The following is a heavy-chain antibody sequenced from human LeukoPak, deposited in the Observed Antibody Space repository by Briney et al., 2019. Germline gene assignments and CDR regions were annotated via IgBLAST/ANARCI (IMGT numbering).Heavy chain of an antibody. CDR3: AREPIVLVPAAIFNWFDP. D-gene: IGHD2-2*02. Sequence: ASVKVSCKASGYTFTGYYIHWVRQAPGQGPEWMGWINPDSGGTNYAQMFQGRVTMSRDTSISTAYMEVSRLRSDDTAVYYCAREPIVLVPAAIFNWFDPWGQGTLVTVSS. J-gene: IGHJ5*02. CDR2: INPDSGGT. V-gene: IGHV1-2*02. CDR1: GYTFTGYY.